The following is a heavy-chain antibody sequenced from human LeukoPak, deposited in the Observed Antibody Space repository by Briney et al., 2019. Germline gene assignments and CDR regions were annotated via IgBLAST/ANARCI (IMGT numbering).Heavy chain of an antibody. V-gene: IGHV5-51*01. CDR2: IYPGDSDT. D-gene: IGHD2-15*01. CDR3: ARRYCSGGSCYSGFDY. Sequence: GESLKISRKGSGFSFTTYWLGWVRQMPGKGLEWMGIIYPGDSDTKYSPSFQGQVTISADKSISTAYLQWSSLKASDTAMYYCARRYCSGGSCYSGFDYWGQGTLVTVSS. CDR1: GFSFTTYW. J-gene: IGHJ4*02.